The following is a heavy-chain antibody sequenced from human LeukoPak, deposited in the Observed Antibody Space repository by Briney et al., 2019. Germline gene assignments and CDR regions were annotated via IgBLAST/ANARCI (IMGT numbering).Heavy chain of an antibody. V-gene: IGHV3-15*01. CDR2: IKSKTDGGTT. D-gene: IGHD3-3*01. CDR1: GFTFSNAW. CDR3: TRYDFWSGSNDY. J-gene: IGHJ4*02. Sequence: GGSLRLSCAASGFTFSNAWMSWVRQAPGKGLEWVGRIKSKTDGGTTDYAAPVKGRFTISRDDSKNTLYLQMNSLKTEDTAVYYCTRYDFWSGSNDYWGQGTLVTVSS.